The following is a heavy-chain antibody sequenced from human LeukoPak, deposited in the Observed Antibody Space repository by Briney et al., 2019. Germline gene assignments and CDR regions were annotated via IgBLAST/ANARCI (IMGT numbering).Heavy chain of an antibody. V-gene: IGHV4-34*01. CDR3: AREEWLGYFDY. Sequence: SETLSLTCAVYGGSFSGYYWSWIRQPPGKGLEWIGEINHSGSTNYNPSLKSRVTISVGTSKNQFSLKLSSVTAADTAVYYCAREEWLGYFDYWGQGTLVTVSS. CDR1: GGSFSGYY. J-gene: IGHJ4*02. CDR2: INHSGST. D-gene: IGHD6-19*01.